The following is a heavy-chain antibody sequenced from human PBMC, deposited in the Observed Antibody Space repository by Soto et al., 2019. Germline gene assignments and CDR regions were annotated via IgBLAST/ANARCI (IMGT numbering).Heavy chain of an antibody. D-gene: IGHD3-10*01. V-gene: IGHV3-9*01. CDR3: VKDMGPYPGSGTYFNY. Sequence: GGSLRLSCSASGFTFDDYAMHWVRQVPGKGLEWVSDNSWNSNYRGYAESVKGRFTISRDNAKNYLYLQMNSLRPEDTALYYCVKDMGPYPGSGTYFNYWGQG. CDR1: GFTFDDYA. CDR2: NSWNSNYR. J-gene: IGHJ4*02.